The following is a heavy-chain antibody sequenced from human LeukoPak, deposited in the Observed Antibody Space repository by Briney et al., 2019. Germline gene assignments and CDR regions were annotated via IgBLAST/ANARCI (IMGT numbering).Heavy chain of an antibody. J-gene: IGHJ6*02. Sequence: GGSLRLSCAASGFTFSSYAMSWVRQAPGKGLEWVSAISGSGGSTYYADSVKGRFTISRDNSKNTLYLQMNSLRAEDTAVYYCARDNWNYGSSMDVWGQGTTVTVSS. V-gene: IGHV3-23*01. CDR2: ISGSGGST. CDR3: ARDNWNYGSSMDV. CDR1: GFTFSSYA. D-gene: IGHD1-7*01.